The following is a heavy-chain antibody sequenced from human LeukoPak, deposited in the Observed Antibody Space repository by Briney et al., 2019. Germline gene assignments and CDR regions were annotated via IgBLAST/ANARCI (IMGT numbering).Heavy chain of an antibody. CDR2: IYHSGST. V-gene: IGHV4-38-2*02. D-gene: IGHD1-26*01. CDR3: ARDSVGATRTY. CDR1: GYSISSGYY. J-gene: IGHJ4*02. Sequence: SETLSLTCTVSGYSISSGYYWGWIRQPPGKGLEWIGSIYHSGSTYYNPSLKSRVTISVDTSKNQFSLKLSSVTAADTAVYYCARDSVGATRTYWGQGALVTVSS.